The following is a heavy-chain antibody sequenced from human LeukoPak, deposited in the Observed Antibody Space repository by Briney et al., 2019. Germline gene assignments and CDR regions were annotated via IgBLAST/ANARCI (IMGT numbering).Heavy chain of an antibody. CDR1: GFPFGNEA. D-gene: IGHD3-22*01. J-gene: IGHJ4*02. CDR3: AKKITYYYESSGSD. Sequence: SGGSLRLSCAASGFPFGNEAMGWVRQAPERGLEWVSTISPGGGTTYYADSVKGRFTISRDNSKNTVFLQMNSLRAEDTSVYYCAKKITYYYESSGSDWGQGTLVTVSS. CDR2: ISPGGGTT. V-gene: IGHV3-23*01.